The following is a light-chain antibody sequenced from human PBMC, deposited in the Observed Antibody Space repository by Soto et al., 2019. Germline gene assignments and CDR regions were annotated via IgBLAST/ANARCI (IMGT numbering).Light chain of an antibody. CDR3: CSYAGSHTWV. Sequence: QSALTQPRSVSGSPGQSVTISCTGTSSDVGIYNYVSWYQQHPGKARKVIISAVTVRPSGVPDRFSGSKSGNTASLTISGLQAEDEADYYCCSYAGSHTWVFGGGTKVTVL. CDR2: AVT. J-gene: IGLJ2*01. CDR1: SSDVGIYNY. V-gene: IGLV2-11*01.